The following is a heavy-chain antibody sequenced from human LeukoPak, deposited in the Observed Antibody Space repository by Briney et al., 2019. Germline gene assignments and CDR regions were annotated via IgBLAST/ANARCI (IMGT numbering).Heavy chain of an antibody. D-gene: IGHD6-19*01. Sequence: GGSPRLSCAASGFTFSDHYMDWVRQAPGKGLEWVGRTRNKANSYTTEYAASVKGRFTISRDDSKNSLYLQMNSLKTEDTAVYYCAISSSSGWYEYFQHWGQGTLVTVSS. J-gene: IGHJ1*01. V-gene: IGHV3-72*01. CDR2: TRNKANSYTT. CDR1: GFTFSDHY. CDR3: AISSSSGWYEYFQH.